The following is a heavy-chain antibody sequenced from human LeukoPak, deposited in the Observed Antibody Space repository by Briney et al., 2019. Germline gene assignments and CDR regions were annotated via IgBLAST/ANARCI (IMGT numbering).Heavy chain of an antibody. Sequence: GASVKVSCKASGGTFSSYAISWVRQAPGQGLEWMGWISAYNGNTNYAQKLQGRVTMTTDTSTSTAYMELRSLRSDDTAVYYCARAWFTGGADYWGQGTLVTVSS. J-gene: IGHJ4*02. CDR1: GGTFSSYA. CDR2: ISAYNGNT. D-gene: IGHD3-10*01. CDR3: ARAWFTGGADY. V-gene: IGHV1-18*01.